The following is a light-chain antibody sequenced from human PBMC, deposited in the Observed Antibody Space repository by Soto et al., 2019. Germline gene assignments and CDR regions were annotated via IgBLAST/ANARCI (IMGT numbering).Light chain of an antibody. CDR1: QGISNY. CDR2: AAS. V-gene: IGKV1-27*01. CDR3: QNYNSGPFT. J-gene: IGKJ4*01. Sequence: DIQMTQSPSSLSASVGDRVIITCRASQGISNYLAWYQQKPGKVPKILIYAASTLQSGVPSRFSGSGSGTDFTLTISSLKPEDVASYYCQNYNSGPFTFGGGTNVEIK.